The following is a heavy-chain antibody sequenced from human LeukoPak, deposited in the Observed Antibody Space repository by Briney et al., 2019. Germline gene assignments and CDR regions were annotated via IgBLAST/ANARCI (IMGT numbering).Heavy chain of an antibody. CDR1: GFTFSTFA. D-gene: IGHD3-3*01. CDR2: ISGSGGST. CDR3: AKDFWSGYYSGYFDY. V-gene: IGHV3-23*01. Sequence: PGGSLRLSCVASGFTFSTFAMIWVRQAPGKGLEWVSAISGSGGSTYYADSVKGRFTISRDNSKNTLYLQMNSLRAEDTALYYCAKDFWSGYYSGYFDYWGQGTLVTVSS. J-gene: IGHJ4*02.